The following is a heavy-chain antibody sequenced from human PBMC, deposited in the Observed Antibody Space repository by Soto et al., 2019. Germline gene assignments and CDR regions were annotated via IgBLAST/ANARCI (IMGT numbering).Heavy chain of an antibody. D-gene: IGHD6-13*01. V-gene: IGHV4-4*07. CDR3: ARGSSRWDY. CDR1: GDSMTKYY. J-gene: IGHJ4*02. Sequence: PSETLSLTCTVSGDSMTKYYWSWIRQSAGKGLEWIGRIYTSGSTNSNPSLKSRVTMSIDTSKKHFSLSLKSVTAADTAMYYCARGSSRWDYWGQGALVTVSS. CDR2: IYTSGST.